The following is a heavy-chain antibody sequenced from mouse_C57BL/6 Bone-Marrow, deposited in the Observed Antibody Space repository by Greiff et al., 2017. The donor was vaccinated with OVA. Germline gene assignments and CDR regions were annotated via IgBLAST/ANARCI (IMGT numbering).Heavy chain of an antibody. CDR3: ARGGYYYGSLHYFDY. Sequence: VQLQESGAELVRPGTSVKVSCKASGYAFTNYLIEWVKQRPGQGLEWIGVINPGSGGTNYNEKFKGKATLTADKSSSTAYMQLSSLTSEDSAVYFCARGGYYYGSLHYFDYWGQGTTLTVSS. CDR1: GYAFTNYL. CDR2: INPGSGGT. J-gene: IGHJ2*01. V-gene: IGHV1-54*01. D-gene: IGHD1-1*01.